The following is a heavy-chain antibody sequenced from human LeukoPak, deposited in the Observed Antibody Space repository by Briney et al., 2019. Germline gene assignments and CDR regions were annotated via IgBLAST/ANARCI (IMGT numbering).Heavy chain of an antibody. Sequence: SETLSLTCTVSGGSISSYYWSWVRQPPGKRLEWIGYIYYSGSTNYNPSLKSRVTISVDTSKNQFSLKLNSVTAADTAVYYCASNDGSYPPTYRGQGTLVTVSS. D-gene: IGHD1-26*01. CDR3: ASNDGSYPPTY. CDR2: IYYSGST. CDR1: GGSISSYY. J-gene: IGHJ4*02. V-gene: IGHV4-59*01.